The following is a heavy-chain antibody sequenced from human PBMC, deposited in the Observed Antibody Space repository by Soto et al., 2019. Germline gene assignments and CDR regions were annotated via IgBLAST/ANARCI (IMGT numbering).Heavy chain of an antibody. J-gene: IGHJ4*02. D-gene: IGHD3-9*01. V-gene: IGHV1-46*01. CDR2: INPNGGST. CDR1: GYTFSSYY. Sequence: QVQLVQSGAEVKKPGASVKVSCKASGYTFSSYYIHWVRQAPGQGLEWIGIINPNGGSTNYARNFKGTLTVTRDTSTATVDMDLSALTSDDTAMYYCARGLGLGDCWGQGTLVTVSS. CDR3: ARGLGLGDC.